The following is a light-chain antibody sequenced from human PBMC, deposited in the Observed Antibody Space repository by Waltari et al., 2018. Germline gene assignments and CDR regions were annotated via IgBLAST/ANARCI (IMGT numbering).Light chain of an antibody. CDR1: PSVLYSSNNKNY. CDR2: WAS. J-gene: IGKJ5*01. V-gene: IGKV4-1*01. CDR3: QQYYSTPIT. Sequence: DIVMSQSPDSLAVLLGERATITHKSSPSVLYSSNNKNYLAWYQQKPGQPPKLLIYWASTRESGVPDRFSGSGSGTDFTLTISSLQAEDVAVYYCQQYYSTPITFGQGTRLEIK.